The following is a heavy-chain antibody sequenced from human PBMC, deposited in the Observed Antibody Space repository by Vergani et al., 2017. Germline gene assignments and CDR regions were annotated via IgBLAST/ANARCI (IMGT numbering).Heavy chain of an antibody. Sequence: DVRLVESGGGVVQPGGSLRLSCAASGFTFSAYSMNWVRQTPGKGLEWISYIGVSDNSIYYADSVMGRFAISRDNARNLLFLQMNSLRADDSALYFCVGEPDYSTFDSWGQGTLVTVS. D-gene: IGHD4-11*01. V-gene: IGHV3-48*01. CDR1: GFTFSAYS. CDR3: VGEPDYSTFDS. CDR2: IGVSDNSI. J-gene: IGHJ4*02.